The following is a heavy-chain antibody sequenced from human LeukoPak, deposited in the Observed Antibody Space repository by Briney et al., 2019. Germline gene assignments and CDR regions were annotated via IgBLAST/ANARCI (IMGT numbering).Heavy chain of an antibody. CDR1: GGSMSTMCYY. V-gene: IGHV4-39*01. Sequence: SETLSLTCSVSGGSMSTMCYYWGWLRQAPRKGLEWIGSIYYSRITYHNPSLKRRVTISVDTTKTQFFLELTPVTAADTAVYYCAIHNRDEFWNGYYYYYMDFWGKGTTVTVPS. J-gene: IGHJ6*03. CDR3: AIHNRDEFWNGYYYYYMDF. CDR2: IYYSRIT. D-gene: IGHD1-1*01.